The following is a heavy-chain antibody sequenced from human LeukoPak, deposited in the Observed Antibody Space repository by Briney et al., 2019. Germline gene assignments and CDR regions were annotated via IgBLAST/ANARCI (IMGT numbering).Heavy chain of an antibody. D-gene: IGHD5-24*01. CDR3: ARGGPLEMATARFDY. Sequence: ASVKVSCKASGGTFSSYAISWVRQAPGQGLEWMGGIIPIFGTANYAQKFPGRVTITTDESTSTAYMELSSLRSEDTAVYYCARGGPLEMATARFDYWGQGTLVTVSS. J-gene: IGHJ4*02. V-gene: IGHV1-69*05. CDR1: GGTFSSYA. CDR2: IIPIFGTA.